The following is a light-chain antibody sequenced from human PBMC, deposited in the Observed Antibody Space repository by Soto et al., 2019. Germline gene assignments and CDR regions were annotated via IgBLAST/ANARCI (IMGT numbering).Light chain of an antibody. CDR1: QSIISHY. J-gene: IGKJ4*01. Sequence: EMVLTQSPGTLSLSPGERATLSCRASQSIISHYLAWYQQKPGQAPRLLIFSTSRRATGVPDRFSGSGSGTDFTLTINRLEPEDFAVYYCQEYGTSPRPTFGGGSKVEIK. V-gene: IGKV3-20*01. CDR2: STS. CDR3: QEYGTSPRPT.